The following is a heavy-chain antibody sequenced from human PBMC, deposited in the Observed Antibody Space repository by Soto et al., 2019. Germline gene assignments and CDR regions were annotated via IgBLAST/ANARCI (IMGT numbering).Heavy chain of an antibody. J-gene: IGHJ6*02. CDR3: ARVRHIVLVPAAMSFYYYGMDV. D-gene: IGHD2-2*01. CDR1: WDSVSSDSPA. CDR2: TYYRSKWYN. V-gene: IGHV6-1*01. Sequence: PSQTLSLTCAISWDSVSSDSPASNSTRHSPSRCLEWLGRTYYRSKWYNDYAVSVKSRITINPDTSKNQFSLQLNSVTPEDTAVYYCARVRHIVLVPAAMSFYYYGMDVWGQGTTVTVSS.